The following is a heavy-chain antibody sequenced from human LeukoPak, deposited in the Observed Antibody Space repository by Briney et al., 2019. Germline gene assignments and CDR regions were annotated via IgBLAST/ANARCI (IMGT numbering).Heavy chain of an antibody. Sequence: ASVKVSCKASGYTFTSYYMHWVRQAPGQGLEWMGWINPNSGGTNYAQKFQGRVTMTRDTSISTAYMELSRLRSDDTAVYYCARDSGSYSRAFYYMDVWGKGTTVTVSS. J-gene: IGHJ6*03. CDR1: GYTFTSYY. D-gene: IGHD1-26*01. CDR2: INPNSGGT. CDR3: ARDSGSYSRAFYYMDV. V-gene: IGHV1-2*02.